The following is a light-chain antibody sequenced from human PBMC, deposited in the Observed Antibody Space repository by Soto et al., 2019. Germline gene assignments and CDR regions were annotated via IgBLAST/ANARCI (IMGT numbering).Light chain of an antibody. Sequence: DVLMTQSPLSLPVTLGQPASISCWSSRSLAYIDGNTYLNWFQQRPGQSPRRLIYNVSNRDSGVPDRFSGSGSGTAVTLKISWVEAEDVAVYDCMQGPHLPPYSFGQGTKLEIK. CDR3: MQGPHLPPYS. V-gene: IGKV2-30*01. CDR2: NVS. CDR1: RSLAYIDGNTY. J-gene: IGKJ2*03.